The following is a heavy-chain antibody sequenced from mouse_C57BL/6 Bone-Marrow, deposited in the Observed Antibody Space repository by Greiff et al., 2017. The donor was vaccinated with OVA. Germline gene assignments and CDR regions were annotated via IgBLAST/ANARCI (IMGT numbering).Heavy chain of an antibody. V-gene: IGHV5-2*01. J-gene: IGHJ3*01. CDR3: ARHVGYDYDVGWFAY. D-gene: IGHD2-4*01. CDR1: EYEFPSHD. Sequence: EVQRVESGGGLVQPGESLKLSCESNEYEFPSHDMSWVRKTPEKRLELVAAINSDGGSTYYPDTMERRFIISRDNTKKTLYLQMSSLRSEDTALYYCARHVGYDYDVGWFAYWGQGTLVTVSA. CDR2: INSDGGST.